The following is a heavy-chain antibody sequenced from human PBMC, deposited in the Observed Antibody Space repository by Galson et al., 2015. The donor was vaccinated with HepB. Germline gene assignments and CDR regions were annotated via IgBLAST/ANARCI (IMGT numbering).Heavy chain of an antibody. J-gene: IGHJ4*02. CDR3: ARPIAAAGPDY. CDR1: GLTFSNYC. Sequence: SLRLSCAASGLTFSNYCMSWVRQAPGKGLEWVANIKPDGSGKYYVDSVEGRFTISRDNTKNSLYLQMNNLRVEDTAVYYCARPIAAAGPDYWGQGAVVTVSS. D-gene: IGHD6-13*01. V-gene: IGHV3-7*03. CDR2: IKPDGSGK.